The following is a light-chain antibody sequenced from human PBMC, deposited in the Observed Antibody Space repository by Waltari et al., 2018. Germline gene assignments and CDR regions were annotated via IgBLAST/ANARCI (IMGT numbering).Light chain of an antibody. CDR2: RST. CDR1: ADNVGNEG. V-gene: IGLV10-54*04. J-gene: IGLJ3*02. Sequence: QAGLTQPPSVSKGLGQTATLTCSGNADNVGNEGAIWLQQYPGHPPKLLARRSTTRPSGVEERFAAPRSGETASRNIDGLQTDDEADYHCAAWDSRLSAWLFGGGTKLTVL. CDR3: AAWDSRLSAWL.